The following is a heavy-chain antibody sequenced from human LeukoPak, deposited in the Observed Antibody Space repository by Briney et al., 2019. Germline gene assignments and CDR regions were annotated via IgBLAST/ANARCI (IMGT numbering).Heavy chain of an antibody. J-gene: IGHJ6*02. V-gene: IGHV4-34*01. D-gene: IGHD3-22*01. CDR1: GGSFSGYY. CDR3: ARGNDTATYYYYGMDV. CDR2: INHSGST. Sequence: SETLSLTCAVYGGSFSGYYWSWIRQPLGKGLEWIGEINHSGSTNYNPSLKSRVTISVDTSKNQFSLKLSSVTAADTAVYYCARGNDTATYYYYGMDVWGQGTTVTVSS.